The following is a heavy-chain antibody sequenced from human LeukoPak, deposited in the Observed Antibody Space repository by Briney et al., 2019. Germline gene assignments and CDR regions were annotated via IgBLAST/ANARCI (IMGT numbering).Heavy chain of an antibody. Sequence: PSETLSLTCTVSGVSISSYYWNWIRQPAGKGLEWIGRIYTSGSTKYNPSLKSRVTMSVDTSKNQFSLKLSSVTAADTAVYYCARDVWWGPFDYWGQGTLVTVSS. J-gene: IGHJ4*02. CDR2: IYTSGST. D-gene: IGHD2-21*02. V-gene: IGHV4-4*07. CDR3: ARDVWWGPFDY. CDR1: GVSISSYY.